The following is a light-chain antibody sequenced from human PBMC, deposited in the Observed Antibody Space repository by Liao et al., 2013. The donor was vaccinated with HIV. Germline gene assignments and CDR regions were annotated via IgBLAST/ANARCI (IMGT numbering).Light chain of an antibody. CDR2: HDT. J-gene: IGLJ3*02. V-gene: IGLV3-21*04. CDR3: QVWDTSSAHQV. Sequence: SYVLIQPPSVSVAPGQTAIITCGGDNIGSDTVHWYRQQPGQAPVLVISHDTDRPSGIPARFSASNSGNTATLTISRVEAGDEADYYCQVWDTSSAHQVFGGGTKLTVL. CDR1: NIGSDT.